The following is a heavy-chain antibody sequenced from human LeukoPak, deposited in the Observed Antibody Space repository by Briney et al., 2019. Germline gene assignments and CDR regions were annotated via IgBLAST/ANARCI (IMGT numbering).Heavy chain of an antibody. CDR1: GGSISSGGYY. D-gene: IGHD3-10*01. CDR3: ARYGSGSYSDDHFQH. Sequence: PSQTLSLTCTVSGGSISSGGYYWSWIRQPPGKGLEWIGFIYYSGSTKYNPSLKSRVTISVDTSKNQFSLKLTFVTAADTAVYYCARYGSGSYSDDHFQHWGQGTLVTVSS. V-gene: IGHV4-61*08. CDR2: IYYSGST. J-gene: IGHJ1*01.